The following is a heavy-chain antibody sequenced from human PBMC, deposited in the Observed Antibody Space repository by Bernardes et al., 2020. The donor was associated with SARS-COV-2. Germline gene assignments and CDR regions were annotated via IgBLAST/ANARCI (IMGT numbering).Heavy chain of an antibody. Sequence: GGSLRLSCAASGFTFNNFGMHWVRQTPGKGLEWVAVISYEGSKRYYADSLEGRFTISKDNSKNTVYLQMNDLRSEDTAIYYCAKVQAFFWIRPHYSAMDVWGQGTTVAVSS. J-gene: IGHJ6*02. CDR1: GFTFNNFG. D-gene: IGHD3-3*02. CDR3: AKVQAFFWIRPHYSAMDV. V-gene: IGHV3-30*18. CDR2: ISYEGSKR.